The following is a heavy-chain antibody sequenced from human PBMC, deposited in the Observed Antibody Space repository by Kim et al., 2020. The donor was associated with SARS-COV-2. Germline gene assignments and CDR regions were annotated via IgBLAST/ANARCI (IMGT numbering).Heavy chain of an antibody. CDR3: TRDFYGSGSSRGY. CDR1: GYTFIDYD. V-gene: IGHV1-8*01. D-gene: IGHD3-10*01. CDR2: MNPNSGNT. J-gene: IGHJ4*02. Sequence: ASVKVSCKASGYTFIDYDINWVWQATGQVLEWMGWMNPNSGNTGYAQKFQGRVSMTRDTSISTAYMELSSLTSEDTAVYFCTRDFYGSGSSRGYWGQGTLVTVSS.